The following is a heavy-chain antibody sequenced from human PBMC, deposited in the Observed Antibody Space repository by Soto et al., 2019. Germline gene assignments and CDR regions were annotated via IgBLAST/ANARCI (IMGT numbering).Heavy chain of an antibody. CDR3: TVRGEVPARTH. Sequence: SEPLSLNCGDLGAFFNGYSWSWIRQSPGKGLEWIGEIKHSGAANYNPSLTSRISMSLATSMSQVSLILASVTAADTAADYCTVRGEVPARTHWGLASRVT. V-gene: IGHV4-34*10. CDR2: IKHSGAA. CDR1: GAFFNGYS. D-gene: IGHD2-21*02. J-gene: IGHJ4*02.